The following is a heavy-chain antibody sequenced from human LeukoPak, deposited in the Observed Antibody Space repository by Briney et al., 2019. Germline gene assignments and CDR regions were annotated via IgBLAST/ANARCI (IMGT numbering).Heavy chain of an antibody. CDR3: ARHSFTGGYYFDY. Sequence: SETLSLTCTVSGGSLSRYYWSWIRQPPGKGLEWMGYIYYSGSTNYNPALKSRVTITVDTSKNRFPLKLSTVTAADTAVEYCARHSFTGGYYFDYWGQGTLVTVSS. V-gene: IGHV4-59*08. D-gene: IGHD3-22*01. CDR1: GGSLSRYY. J-gene: IGHJ4*02. CDR2: IYYSGST.